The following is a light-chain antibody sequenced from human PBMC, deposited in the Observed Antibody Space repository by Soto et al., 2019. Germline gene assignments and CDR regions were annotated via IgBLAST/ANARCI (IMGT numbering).Light chain of an antibody. CDR1: QGISNF. CDR2: AAS. V-gene: IGKV1-27*01. J-gene: IGKJ5*01. CDR3: QKYSSVIT. Sequence: DIQMTQSPSSLSASVGDRVTITCRASQGISNFLAWYQQKPGKVPKLLISAASTLQSGVPSRFSGSGSGTDFTLTITSLQPEYVATYYRQKYSSVITFGQGTRLEIK.